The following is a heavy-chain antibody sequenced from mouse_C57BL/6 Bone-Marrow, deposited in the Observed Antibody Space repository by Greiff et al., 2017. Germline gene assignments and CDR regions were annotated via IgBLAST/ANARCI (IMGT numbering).Heavy chain of an antibody. CDR1: GFTFSSYG. Sequence: EVQLQESGGDLVKPGGSLKLSCAASGFTFSSYGMSWVRQTPDKRLEWVATISSGGSYTYYPDSVKGRFTISRDNAKNTLYLQMSSLKSEDTAMYYCARHESSSYFDYWGQGTTLTVSS. CDR3: ARHESSSYFDY. CDR2: ISSGGSYT. D-gene: IGHD1-1*01. J-gene: IGHJ2*01. V-gene: IGHV5-6*01.